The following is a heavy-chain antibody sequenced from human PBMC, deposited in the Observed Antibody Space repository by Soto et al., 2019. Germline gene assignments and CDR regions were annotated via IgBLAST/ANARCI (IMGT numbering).Heavy chain of an antibody. D-gene: IGHD2-15*01. CDR3: ARDKDGRQVCEKYLCSLDV. J-gene: IGHJ6*02. Sequence: QVHLEQSGAEVRKPGSSVKVSCKASGGTFSNSAISWVRQAPGQGLEWMGGIMPIFRTPDYAQKFQGRVTITGDESTSPAYMEFIGLRSDDTAVYYCARDKDGRQVCEKYLCSLDVWSHGTTVMVSS. V-gene: IGHV1-69*12. CDR2: IMPIFRTP. CDR1: GGTFSNSA.